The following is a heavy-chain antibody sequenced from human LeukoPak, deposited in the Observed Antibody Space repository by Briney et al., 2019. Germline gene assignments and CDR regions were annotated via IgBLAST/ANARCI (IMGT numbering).Heavy chain of an antibody. CDR3: ARELGSRGFDY. J-gene: IGHJ4*02. CDR2: TYYDGST. V-gene: IGHV4-39*07. Sequence: PSETLSLTCTVSGGSISIANYFWGWIRQPPGKGLEWIGSTYYDGSTNYNPSLKSRVTISVDTSKNQFSLKLSSVTAADTAAYYCARELGSRGFDYWGQGTLVTVSS. CDR1: GGSISIANYF. D-gene: IGHD7-27*01.